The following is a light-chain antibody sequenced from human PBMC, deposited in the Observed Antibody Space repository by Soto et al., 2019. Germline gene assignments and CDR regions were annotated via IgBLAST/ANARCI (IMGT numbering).Light chain of an antibody. CDR3: QQYNNWPRE. V-gene: IGKV3-15*01. J-gene: IGKJ1*01. Sequence: EIVMTQSPATLSVSPGERATLSCRASQSVSGNLAWYQQKPGQAPRLLIYGASTRATGIPARFSGSGSGTAFTRTIISLQSEDFAVYYCQQYNNWPREFGQGTKVEIK. CDR1: QSVSGN. CDR2: GAS.